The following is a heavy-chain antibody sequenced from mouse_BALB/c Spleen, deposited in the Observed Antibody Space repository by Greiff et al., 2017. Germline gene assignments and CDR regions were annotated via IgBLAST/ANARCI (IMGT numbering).Heavy chain of an antibody. CDR3: ARGRDYDGSWYFDV. D-gene: IGHD1-2*01. J-gene: IGHJ1*01. V-gene: IGHV5-17*02. Sequence: EVQLVESGGGLVQPGGSRKLSCAASGFTFSSFGMHWVRQAPEKGLEWVAYISSGSSTIYYADTVKGRFTISRDNPKNTLFLQMTSLRSEDTAMYYYARGRDYDGSWYFDVWGAGTTVTVSS. CDR1: GFTFSSFG. CDR2: ISSGSSTI.